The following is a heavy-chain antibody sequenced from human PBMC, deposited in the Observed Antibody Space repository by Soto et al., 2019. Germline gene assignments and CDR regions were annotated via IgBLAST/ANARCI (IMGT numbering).Heavy chain of an antibody. CDR3: AKEFSYTRLLWFGEDAFDY. V-gene: IGHV3-30*18. CDR2: ISYDGSNK. D-gene: IGHD3-10*01. Sequence: GGSLRLSCAASGFTFSSYGMHWVRQAPGKGLEWVAVISYDGSNKYYADSVKGRFTISRDNSKNTLYLQMNSLRAEDTAVYYCAKEFSYTRLLWFGEDAFDYWGQGTLVTVSS. CDR1: GFTFSSYG. J-gene: IGHJ4*02.